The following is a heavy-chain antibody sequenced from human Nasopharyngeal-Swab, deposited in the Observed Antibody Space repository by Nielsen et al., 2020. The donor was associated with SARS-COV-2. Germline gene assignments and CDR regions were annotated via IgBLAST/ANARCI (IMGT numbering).Heavy chain of an antibody. J-gene: IGHJ3*02. Sequence: WEPLTLTCTASGCSFSSYYWSWIRQPPGKGLEWIGYIDYSGSTNYNPSLKSRVTISVDTSKNQFYLMQSSVTAADTAVYYCAKGSFCYDSSGYPAVGDSFDIWGQGTMVTVSS. CDR1: GCSFSSYY. D-gene: IGHD3-22*01. CDR3: AKGSFCYDSSGYPAVGDSFDI. CDR2: IDYSGST. V-gene: IGHV4-59*01.